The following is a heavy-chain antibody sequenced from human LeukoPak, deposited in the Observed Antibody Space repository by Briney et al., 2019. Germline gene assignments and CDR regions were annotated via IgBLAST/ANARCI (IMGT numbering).Heavy chain of an antibody. D-gene: IGHD6-13*01. J-gene: IGHJ3*02. V-gene: IGHV5-51*01. Sequence: GESLKISCKGSGYSFTNYWIGWVRQMPGKGLEWMGIIYPGDSDTRYSPSFQGQVTISADKYISTAYLQWSSLKASDTAMYYCARPRAYASTWYGRDNAFDIWGPGTMVTVSS. CDR1: GYSFTNYW. CDR3: ARPRAYASTWYGRDNAFDI. CDR2: IYPGDSDT.